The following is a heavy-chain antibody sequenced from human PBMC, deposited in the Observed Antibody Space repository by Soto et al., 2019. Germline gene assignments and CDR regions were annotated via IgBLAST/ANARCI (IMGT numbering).Heavy chain of an antibody. Sequence: GGSLRLSCAASGFTFSDYAMSWVLQTPGKGLEWVSAITGSGGSTYHADSVQGRLTISRDNSKNTLYLQMNSLRAEDTAVYYCAKGMLIYRVAAHEYWGQGTLVTVSS. CDR2: ITGSGGST. CDR1: GFTFSDYA. D-gene: IGHD6-6*01. J-gene: IGHJ4*02. CDR3: AKGMLIYRVAAHEY. V-gene: IGHV3-23*01.